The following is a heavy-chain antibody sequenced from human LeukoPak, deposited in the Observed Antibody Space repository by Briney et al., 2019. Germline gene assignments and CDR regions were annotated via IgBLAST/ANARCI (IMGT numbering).Heavy chain of an antibody. V-gene: IGHV3-21*01. Sequence: GGSLRLSCAASGFTFSSYSMNWVRQAPGNGLEWVSSISSSSSYIYYADSVKGRFTISRDNAKNSLYLQMNSLRAEDTAVYYCARARVATFDYWGQGTLVTVSS. D-gene: IGHD5-12*01. CDR2: ISSSSSYI. J-gene: IGHJ4*02. CDR1: GFTFSSYS. CDR3: ARARVATFDY.